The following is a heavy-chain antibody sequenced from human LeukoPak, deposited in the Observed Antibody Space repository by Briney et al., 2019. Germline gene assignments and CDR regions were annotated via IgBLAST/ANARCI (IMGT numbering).Heavy chain of an antibody. CDR1: GFTFSSYA. CDR3: AKAVGEVVGYYYDY. J-gene: IGHJ4*02. CDR2: ISGSGGST. V-gene: IGHV3-23*01. Sequence: PGGSLRLSCAASGFTFSSYAMSWVRQAPGKGLEWVSVISGSGGSTSYADSVKGRFTISRDNPKNTLYLQMNSLRAEDTAVYYCAKAVGEVVGYYYDYWGQGTLVTVSS. D-gene: IGHD1-26*01.